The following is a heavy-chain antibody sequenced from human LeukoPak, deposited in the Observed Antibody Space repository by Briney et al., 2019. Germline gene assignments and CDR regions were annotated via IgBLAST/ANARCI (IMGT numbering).Heavy chain of an antibody. CDR1: GFTFSSFG. J-gene: IGHJ4*02. CDR2: IWYDGSNK. Sequence: PGGSLRLSCAASGFTFSSFGMNWVRQAPGKGLEWVAVIWYDGSNKYYADSVKGRFTISRDNSKNTLYLQMNSLRAEDTAVYYCAKGCGYSGYDYGKAFDYFDYWGQGTLVTVSS. V-gene: IGHV3-33*06. D-gene: IGHD5-12*01. CDR3: AKGCGYSGYDYGKAFDYFDY.